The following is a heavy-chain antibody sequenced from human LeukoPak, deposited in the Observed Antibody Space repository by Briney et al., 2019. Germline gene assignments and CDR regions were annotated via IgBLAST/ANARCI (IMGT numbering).Heavy chain of an antibody. Sequence: ASVKVSCKASGYTFTSYGISWVRQAPGQGLEWMGWISAYNGNTNYAQKLQGRVTMTTDTSTSTAYMELRSLRSDDTAVYYCARDDIVVVVAARPFDYWGQGTLVTVSS. CDR3: ARDDIVVVVAARPFDY. V-gene: IGHV1-18*01. D-gene: IGHD2-15*01. CDR2: ISAYNGNT. CDR1: GYTFTSYG. J-gene: IGHJ4*02.